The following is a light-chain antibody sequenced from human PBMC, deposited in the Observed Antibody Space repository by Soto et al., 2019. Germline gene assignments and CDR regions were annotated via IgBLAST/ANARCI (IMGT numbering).Light chain of an antibody. Sequence: QSVLTQPPSASGSPGQSVTISCTGTSSDVGGYDYVSWYQQHPGKAPKLMIYEVTIRPSGVSDRFSGSKSGNTASLTVSGLQAEDEADYYCSSYAGRTLYVFGTGTKVTVL. V-gene: IGLV2-8*01. CDR2: EVT. J-gene: IGLJ1*01. CDR3: SSYAGRTLYV. CDR1: SSDVGGYDY.